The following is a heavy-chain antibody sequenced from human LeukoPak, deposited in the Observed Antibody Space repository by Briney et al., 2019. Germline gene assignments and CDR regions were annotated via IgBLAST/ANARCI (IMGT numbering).Heavy chain of an antibody. Sequence: GGSLRLSCAASGFTFSSYWMSWVRQAPGKGLEWVANIKQDGSEKYYVDSVKGRFTISRDNAKNSLYLQMNSLRAEDTAVYYCARDFRVGYCSSTSCYREDYYYYMDVWGKRTTVTVSS. V-gene: IGHV3-7*01. CDR3: ARDFRVGYCSSTSCYREDYYYYMDV. D-gene: IGHD2-2*01. CDR2: IKQDGSEK. CDR1: GFTFSSYW. J-gene: IGHJ6*03.